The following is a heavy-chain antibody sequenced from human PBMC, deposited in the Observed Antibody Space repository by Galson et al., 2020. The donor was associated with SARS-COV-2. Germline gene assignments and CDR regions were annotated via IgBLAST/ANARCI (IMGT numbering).Heavy chain of an antibody. D-gene: IGHD1-1*01. V-gene: IGHV1-58*01. J-gene: IGHJ4*02. Sequence: SVKVSCKASGFTFTSSAVQWVRQARGQRLEWIGWIVVGSGNTNYAQKFQERVTITRDMSTSTAYMELSSLRSEDTAVYYCAADQGNWNDATVGFDYWCQGTLVTVSS. CDR2: IVVGSGNT. CDR3: AADQGNWNDATVGFDY. CDR1: GFTFTSSA.